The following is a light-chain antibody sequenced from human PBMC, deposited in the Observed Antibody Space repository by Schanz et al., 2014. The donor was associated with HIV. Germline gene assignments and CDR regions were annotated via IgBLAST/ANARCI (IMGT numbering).Light chain of an antibody. V-gene: IGLV1-44*01. J-gene: IGLJ3*02. CDR3: AAWDDNLNAWV. Sequence: QSVLTQAPSASGTPGQRVTISCSGSTSDFKTNAVLWYQQLPGAAPKLLIYNTYHRPSGVPDRFSGSKSGTSASLAISGLESDDEATYYCAAWDDNLNAWVSGGGTKLTVL. CDR2: NTY. CDR1: TSDFKTNA.